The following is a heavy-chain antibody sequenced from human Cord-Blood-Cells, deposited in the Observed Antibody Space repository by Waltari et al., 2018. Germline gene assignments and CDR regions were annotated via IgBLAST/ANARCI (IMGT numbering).Heavy chain of an antibody. CDR1: GFTFDDYA. CDR3: AKGGYSSSFYYFDY. V-gene: IGHV3-9*01. Sequence: EVQLVESGGGLVQPGRSLRLSCAASGFTFDDYAMHWVRQAPGKGLEWVSGISWNSGSIGYADSVKGRFTISRDNAKNSLYLQMNSLRAEDTALYYCAKGGYSSSFYYFDYWGQGTLVTVSS. CDR2: ISWNSGSI. D-gene: IGHD6-6*01. J-gene: IGHJ4*02.